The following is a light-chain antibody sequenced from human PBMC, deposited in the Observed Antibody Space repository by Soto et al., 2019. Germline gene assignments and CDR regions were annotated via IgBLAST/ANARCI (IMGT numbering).Light chain of an antibody. CDR1: SSNIGSNY. J-gene: IGLJ1*01. V-gene: IGLV1-47*02. CDR3: AAWDDSLSGRWV. Sequence: QSVLTQPPSASGTPGHVGTISCSGISSNIGSNYVYWYQQLPGTAPKLLIYSNNQRPSGVPDRFSGSKSGTSASLAISGLRSEDEADYYCAAWDDSLSGRWVFGTGTKVTVL. CDR2: SNN.